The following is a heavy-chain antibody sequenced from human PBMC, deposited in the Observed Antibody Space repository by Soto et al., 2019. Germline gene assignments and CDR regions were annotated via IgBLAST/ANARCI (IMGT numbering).Heavy chain of an antibody. V-gene: IGHV3-30-3*01. CDR2: ISYDGSNK. D-gene: IGHD6-19*01. CDR1: GFTFSSYA. Sequence: QVQLVESGGGVVQPGRSLRLSCAASGFTFSSYAMHWVRQAPGKGLEWVAVISYDGSNKYYADSVKGRFTISRDNSKNTLYLQINSLRAEDTAVYYCARGVIAVAGTLVYWGQGTLVTVSS. J-gene: IGHJ4*02. CDR3: ARGVIAVAGTLVY.